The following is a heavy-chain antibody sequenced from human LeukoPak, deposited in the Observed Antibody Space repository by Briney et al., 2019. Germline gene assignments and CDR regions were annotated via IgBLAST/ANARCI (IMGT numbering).Heavy chain of an antibody. V-gene: IGHV3-30-3*02. Sequence: GRSLRLSCAAPGFTFSSYAMHWVRQAPGKGLEWVAVISYDGSNKYYADSVKGRFTISRDNSKNTLYLQMNSLRAEDTAVYYCAKSRSGWLPDSWGQGTLVTVSS. D-gene: IGHD6-19*01. J-gene: IGHJ4*02. CDR2: ISYDGSNK. CDR3: AKSRSGWLPDS. CDR1: GFTFSSYA.